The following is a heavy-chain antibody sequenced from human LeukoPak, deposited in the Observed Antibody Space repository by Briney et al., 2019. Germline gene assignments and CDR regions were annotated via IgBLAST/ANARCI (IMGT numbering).Heavy chain of an antibody. V-gene: IGHV3-23*01. Sequence: GGSLRLSCAASGFTFSSYAMSWVRQAPGKGLEWVSAISGSGGSTYYADSVKGRFTISRDNSRNTLYLQMNSLRAEDTAVYYCAKGEQWLVTSFDYWGQGTLVTVSS. J-gene: IGHJ4*02. CDR1: GFTFSSYA. D-gene: IGHD6-19*01. CDR3: AKGEQWLVTSFDY. CDR2: ISGSGGST.